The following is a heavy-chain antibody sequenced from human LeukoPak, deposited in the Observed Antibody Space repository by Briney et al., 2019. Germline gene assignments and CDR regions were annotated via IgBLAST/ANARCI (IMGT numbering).Heavy chain of an antibody. V-gene: IGHV3-74*01. CDR2: MDSDGSIT. D-gene: IGHD3-16*01. Sequence: PGGSLRLSCVVSGFMFSSYWMHWVRQVPGKGLVWVSSMDSDGSITTYADSVKGRFTISRDNAEKTLYLQMSSLRAEDTAVYYCVRGGNYVWGSYDPWGQGTLVTVSS. CDR1: GFMFSSYW. J-gene: IGHJ5*02. CDR3: VRGGNYVWGSYDP.